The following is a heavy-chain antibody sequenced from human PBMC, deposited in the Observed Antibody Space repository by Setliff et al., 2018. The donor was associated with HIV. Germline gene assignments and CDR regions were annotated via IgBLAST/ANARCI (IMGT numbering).Heavy chain of an antibody. CDR2: IDPKSGDT. CDR1: GYTSTGNY. D-gene: IGHD3-16*01. V-gene: IGHV1-2*02. Sequence: ASVKVACKASGYTSTGNYIHWVRQAPGQGLEWMGWIDPKSGDTSYAQKFQGRVTFTSDTSVSTAYMDLTTLSSADTAIYYCAKADVLLCDFWGQGTLVTVSS. CDR3: AKADVLLCDF. J-gene: IGHJ4*02.